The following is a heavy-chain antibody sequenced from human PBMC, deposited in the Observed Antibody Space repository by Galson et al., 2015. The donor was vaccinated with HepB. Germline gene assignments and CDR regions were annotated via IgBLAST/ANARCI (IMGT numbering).Heavy chain of an antibody. V-gene: IGHV3-15*01. D-gene: IGHD4-23*01. CDR3: TTDDPPPTVVSRVDY. CDR2: IKSKTDGGTT. J-gene: IGHJ4*02. Sequence: SLRLSCAASGFTFSNAWMSWVRQAPGKGLEWVGRIKSKTDGGTTDYAAPVKGRFTISRDDSKNTLYLQMNSLKTEDTAVYYCTTDDPPPTVVSRVDYWGQGTLVTVSS. CDR1: GFTFSNAW.